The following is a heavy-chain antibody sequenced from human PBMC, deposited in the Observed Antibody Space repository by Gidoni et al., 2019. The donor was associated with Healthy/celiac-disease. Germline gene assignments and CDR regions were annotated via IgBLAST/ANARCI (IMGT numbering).Heavy chain of an antibody. V-gene: IGHV3-9*01. CDR2: ISWNSGSI. CDR3: AKDKSDYGAIASLYGMDV. CDR1: GFTFDDYA. Sequence: EVQLVESGGGLVQPGRSLSLSCAASGFTFDDYAMHWVRQAPGKGLEWVSGISWNSGSIGYADSVKGRFTISRDNAKNSLYLQMNSLRAEDTALYYCAKDKSDYGAIASLYGMDVWGQGTTVTVSS. D-gene: IGHD4-17*01. J-gene: IGHJ6*02.